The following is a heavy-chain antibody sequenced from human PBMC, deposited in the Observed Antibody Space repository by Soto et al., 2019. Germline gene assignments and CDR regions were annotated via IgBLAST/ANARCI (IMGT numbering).Heavy chain of an antibody. V-gene: IGHV4-31*03. J-gene: IGHJ6*02. CDR2: IYYSGTT. D-gene: IGHD4-4*01. CDR1: GYSMTSGGYY. Sequence: TLSLTCTVSGYSMTSGGYYWSWVRHLPGKGLEWIGYIYYSGTTHYNPSLKSRISMSVDPSKNQFSLKLTSVTAADTAVYYCATLLGGRQHYCIGLDVWGQGTAVTVSS. CDR3: ATLLGGRQHYCIGLDV.